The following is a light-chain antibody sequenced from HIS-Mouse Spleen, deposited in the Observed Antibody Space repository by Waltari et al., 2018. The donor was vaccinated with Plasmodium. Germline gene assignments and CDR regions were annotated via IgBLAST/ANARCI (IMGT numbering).Light chain of an antibody. CDR3: QQYCSSPVT. Sequence: ELVLTQSPGTLSLSPGDRATLSWRASQSVSSSNLAWSQQKPGQAPRLLSLGASSRATGIPVRFSGSGAGTDFTLTISRLEPEDFAVYYCQQYCSSPVTFGQGTRLEIK. V-gene: IGKV3-20*01. J-gene: IGKJ5*01. CDR2: GAS. CDR1: QSVSSSN.